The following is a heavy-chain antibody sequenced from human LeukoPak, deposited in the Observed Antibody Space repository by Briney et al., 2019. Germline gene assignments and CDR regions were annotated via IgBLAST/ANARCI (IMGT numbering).Heavy chain of an antibody. Sequence: ASVKVSCKASGYTFTGYYIHWVPQAPGQALEWMGWINPNSGDTNYAQKFQGRVTMTRDTSISTAYMELSRLKSDDTAVYYCARVLWFGEFLDAFDIWGQGTMVTVSS. CDR1: GYTFTGYY. CDR3: ARVLWFGEFLDAFDI. D-gene: IGHD3-10*01. J-gene: IGHJ3*02. CDR2: INPNSGDT. V-gene: IGHV1-2*02.